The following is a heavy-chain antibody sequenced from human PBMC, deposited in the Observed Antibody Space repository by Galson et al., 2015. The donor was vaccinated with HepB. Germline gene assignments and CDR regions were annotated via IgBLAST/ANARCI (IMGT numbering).Heavy chain of an antibody. CDR1: GFIFNSYA. CDR2: ITYDGSNK. D-gene: IGHD6-19*01. J-gene: IGHJ4*02. V-gene: IGHV3-30-3*01. Sequence: SLRLSCAASGFIFNSYAMTWVRQAPGKGLEWVAIITYDGSNKYYADSVKGRFTISRDNSKNTLYLQMNSLRPEDTAVYYCAGEPYSSGWSKRGRYFDYWGQGALVTVSS. CDR3: AGEPYSSGWSKRGRYFDY.